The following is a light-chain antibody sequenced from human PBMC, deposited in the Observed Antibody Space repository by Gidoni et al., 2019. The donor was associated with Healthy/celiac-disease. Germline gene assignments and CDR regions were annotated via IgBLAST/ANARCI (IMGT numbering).Light chain of an antibody. J-gene: IGLJ2*01. CDR3: QVWDSSTGV. CDR1: NIGSKN. CDR2: RDS. V-gene: IGLV3-9*01. Sequence: SYELTQPLSVSVALGQTARITCGGNNIGSKNVHWYQKKPGQAPVLVIYRDSNRPSGIPERFSGSNSGNTATLTISRAQAGDEADYYCQVWDSSTGVFGGGTKLTVL.